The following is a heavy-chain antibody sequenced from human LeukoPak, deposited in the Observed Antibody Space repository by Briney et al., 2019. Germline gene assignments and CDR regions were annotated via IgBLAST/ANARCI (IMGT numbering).Heavy chain of an antibody. V-gene: IGHV4-4*07. J-gene: IGHJ4*02. CDR2: IYTSGST. CDR3: AGSGYLEGFDY. CDR1: GGSISSYY. Sequence: PSETLSLTCTVSGGSISSYYWSWIRQPAGKGLEWIGRIYTSGSTNYNPSLKSRVAMSVDTSKNQFSLKLSSVTAADTAVYYCAGSGYLEGFDYWGQGTLVTVSS. D-gene: IGHD5-18*01.